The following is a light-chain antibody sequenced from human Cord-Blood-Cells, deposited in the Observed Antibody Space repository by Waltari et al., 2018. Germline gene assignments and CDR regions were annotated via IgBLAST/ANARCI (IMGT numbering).Light chain of an antibody. CDR1: QGISNY. J-gene: IGKJ3*01. V-gene: IGKV1-27*01. CDR2: AAS. Sequence: DIQMTQSPPSLSASVGVRVTITCRASQGISNYLAWYQQKPGKVPKLLIYAASTLQSGFPSRFSGSGSGTDFTLTISSLQPEDVATYYCQKYNSAPSTFGPGTKVDIK. CDR3: QKYNSAPST.